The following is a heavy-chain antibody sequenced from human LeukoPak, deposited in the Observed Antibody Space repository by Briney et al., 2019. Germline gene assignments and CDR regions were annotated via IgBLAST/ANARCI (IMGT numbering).Heavy chain of an antibody. CDR3: ARHPGYCSGGSCPLRTPLLVQ. CDR2: IYYSGST. CDR1: GGSISSYY. Sequence: PSETLSLTCTVSGGSISSYYWSWIRQPPGKGLEWIGYIYYSGSTNYNPSLKSRVTISVDTSKNQFSLKLSSVTAADTAVYYCARHPGYCSGGSCPLRTPLLVQWGQGTLVTVSS. J-gene: IGHJ4*02. D-gene: IGHD2-15*01. V-gene: IGHV4-59*08.